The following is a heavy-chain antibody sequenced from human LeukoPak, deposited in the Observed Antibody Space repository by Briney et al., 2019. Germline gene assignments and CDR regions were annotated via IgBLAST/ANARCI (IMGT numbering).Heavy chain of an antibody. Sequence: GGSLRLSCAASGFTFDDYGMTWVRQAPGKGLEWVSGINWNGGNTGYADSVKGRFTISRDNAQNSLYLQMNSLRAEDTAVYYCAKGDSGSYSSIVYWGQGTLVTVSS. CDR2: INWNGGNT. CDR1: GFTFDDYG. J-gene: IGHJ4*02. V-gene: IGHV3-20*04. CDR3: AKGDSGSYSSIVY. D-gene: IGHD1-26*01.